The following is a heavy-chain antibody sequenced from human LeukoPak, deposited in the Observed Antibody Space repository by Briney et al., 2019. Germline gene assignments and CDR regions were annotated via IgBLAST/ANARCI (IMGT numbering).Heavy chain of an antibody. Sequence: PGGSLRLSCAASGFTFSSYSMNWVRQAPGKGLEWVSSISSSSSYIYYADSVKGRFTISRDNAKNSLYLQMNSLRAEDTAVYYLARDLGWYSSGWYKDYWGQGTLVTVSS. CDR3: ARDLGWYSSGWYKDY. D-gene: IGHD6-13*01. CDR1: GFTFSSYS. V-gene: IGHV3-21*01. CDR2: ISSSSSYI. J-gene: IGHJ4*02.